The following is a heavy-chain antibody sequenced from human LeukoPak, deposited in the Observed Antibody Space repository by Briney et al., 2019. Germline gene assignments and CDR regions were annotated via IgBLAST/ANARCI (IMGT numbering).Heavy chain of an antibody. D-gene: IGHD4-23*01. CDR1: GFTFSSYG. J-gene: IGHJ4*02. CDR2: IWYGGSNK. Sequence: PGGSLRLSCAASGFTFSSYGMHWVRQAPGKGLEWVAVIWYGGSNKYYADSVKGRFTISRDNSKNTLYLQMNSLRAEDTAVYYCAKVVILYYFDYWGQGILVTVSS. V-gene: IGHV3-33*06. CDR3: AKVVILYYFDY.